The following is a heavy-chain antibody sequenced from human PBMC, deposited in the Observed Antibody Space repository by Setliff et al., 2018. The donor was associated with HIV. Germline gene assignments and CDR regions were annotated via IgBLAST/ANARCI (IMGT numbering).Heavy chain of an antibody. CDR2: IYYSGNP. J-gene: IGHJ4*02. D-gene: IGHD2-2*01. Sequence: SETLSLTCTVSGGSISSGYYYWSWIRQHPGKGREWIGYIYYSGNPFYNPSLRSRVTISLDTSKNQLSLKLSSVTAADTAVYYCARGFDYAQRPPLYYFDYWGQGTLVTVSS. CDR3: ARGFDYAQRPPLYYFDY. V-gene: IGHV4-31*03. CDR1: GGSISSGYYY.